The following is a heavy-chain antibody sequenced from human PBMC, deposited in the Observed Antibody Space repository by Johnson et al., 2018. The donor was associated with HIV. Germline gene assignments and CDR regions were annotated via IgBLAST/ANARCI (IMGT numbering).Heavy chain of an antibody. J-gene: IGHJ3*02. V-gene: IGHV3-53*01. Sequence: VQLVESGGGVVQPGGSLRLSCVASGFTVSTNYMTWVRQAPGKGLEWVSLIYSGDNTYYADSVKGRFIISRDNSKNTLYLQMNSLRAEDTALYYCAKVRYSSSRGAFDIWGQGTMVTVSS. CDR1: GFTVSTNY. D-gene: IGHD6-13*01. CDR3: AKVRYSSSRGAFDI. CDR2: IYSGDNT.